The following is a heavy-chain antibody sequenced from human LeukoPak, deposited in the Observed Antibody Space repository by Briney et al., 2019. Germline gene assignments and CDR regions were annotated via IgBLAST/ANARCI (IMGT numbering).Heavy chain of an antibody. Sequence: PGGSLRLSCAASGFTFSNYNMNWVRQAPGKGLEWVAYITLSRTTIYYADSVKGRFTISRDNSKNTLYLQMNSLRAEDTAVYYRAKQRWDSTSAVDYWGQGTLVTVSS. V-gene: IGHV3-48*01. J-gene: IGHJ4*02. D-gene: IGHD6-6*01. CDR2: ITLSRTTI. CDR3: AKQRWDSTSAVDY. CDR1: GFTFSNYN.